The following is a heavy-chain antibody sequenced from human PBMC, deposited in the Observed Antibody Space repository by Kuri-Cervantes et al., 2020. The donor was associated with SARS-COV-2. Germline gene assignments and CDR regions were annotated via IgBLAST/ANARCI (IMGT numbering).Heavy chain of an antibody. J-gene: IGHJ4*02. CDR2: IYYSGST. V-gene: IGHV4-59*01. CDR1: GGSISSYY. Sequence: ESLKISCTVSGGSISSYYWSWIRQPPGKGLEWIGYIYYSGSTNYNPSLKSRVTISVDTSKNQFSLKLSSVTAADTAVYHCARGGRITMIVVAHFDYWGQGTLVTVSS. CDR3: ARGGRITMIVVAHFDY. D-gene: IGHD3-22*01.